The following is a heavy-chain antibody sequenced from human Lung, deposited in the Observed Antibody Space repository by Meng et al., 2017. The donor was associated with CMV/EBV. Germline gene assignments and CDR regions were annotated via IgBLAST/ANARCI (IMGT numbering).Heavy chain of an antibody. Sequence: SHDINWVRQAPGQGLEWMGGVIPMFGVANYAQKFQARLTITADKLTNIVYMEMNSLRFDDTAVYYCARAAVPGYCTTSSCYNWFDPWGQGTLVTVSS. CDR2: VIPMFGVA. J-gene: IGHJ5*02. CDR1: SHD. D-gene: IGHD2-8*01. V-gene: IGHV1-69*17. CDR3: ARAAVPGYCTTSSCYNWFDP.